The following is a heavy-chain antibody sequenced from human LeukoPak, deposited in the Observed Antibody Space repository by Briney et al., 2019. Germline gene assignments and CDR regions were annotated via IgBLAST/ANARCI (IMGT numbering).Heavy chain of an antibody. CDR2: IYTSGST. D-gene: IGHD1-26*01. J-gene: IGHJ6*03. CDR3: ARASGSSTRADYYMDV. V-gene: IGHV4-61*02. Sequence: PSETLSLTCTVSGGSISSGTYYWSWIRQPAGKGLEWIGRIYTSGSTNYNPPLKSRVTISGDTSKSQVSLKLSSVTAADTAVYYCARASGSSTRADYYMDVWGKGTTVTVSS. CDR1: GGSISSGTYY.